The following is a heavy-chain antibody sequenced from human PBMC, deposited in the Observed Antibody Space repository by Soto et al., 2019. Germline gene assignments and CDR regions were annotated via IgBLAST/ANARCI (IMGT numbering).Heavy chain of an antibody. CDR3: ARGSYASNVFIMDV. V-gene: IGHV1-46*01. Sequence: QVQLVQSGAEVKEPGASVQVSCKASGYTFTTYFMHWVRQAPGKGFEWLGRINPTGGDTVYAQKFQGRVTVTKDTSTSTVFIELGSLTSKDTAVYYCARGSYASNVFIMDVWGQGTPVTVSS. CDR2: INPTGGDT. J-gene: IGHJ6*02. D-gene: IGHD2-2*01. CDR1: GYTFTTYF.